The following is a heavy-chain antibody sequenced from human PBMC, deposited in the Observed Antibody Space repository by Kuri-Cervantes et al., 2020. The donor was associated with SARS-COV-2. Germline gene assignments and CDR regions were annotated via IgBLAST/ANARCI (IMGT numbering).Heavy chain of an antibody. V-gene: IGHV4-59*08. CDR3: ARREVYARFGWFDP. D-gene: IGHD2-8*01. J-gene: IGHJ5*02. CDR1: GGSISSYY. Sequence: SETLSLTCTVSGGSISSYYWSWIRQPPGKGLEWIGYIYYSGSTNYNPSLKSRVTMSVDTSKNQFSLKLSSVTAADTAVYYCARREVYARFGWFDPWGQGTLVTVSS. CDR2: IYYSGST.